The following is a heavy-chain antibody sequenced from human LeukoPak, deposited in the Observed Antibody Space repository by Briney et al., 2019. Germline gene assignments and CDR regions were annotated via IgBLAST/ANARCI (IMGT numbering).Heavy chain of an antibody. D-gene: IGHD2/OR15-2a*01. CDR2: ISTDGSST. CDR1: GFTFSDYY. Sequence: GGSLRLSCAASGFTFSDYYMSWIRQAPGKGLEWVSRISTDGSSTSYADSVKGRFTISRDNGKNTLYLQMNSLRAEDTAVYYCASYLTSIPSGMDVWGQGTTVTVSS. V-gene: IGHV3-74*01. CDR3: ASYLTSIPSGMDV. J-gene: IGHJ6*02.